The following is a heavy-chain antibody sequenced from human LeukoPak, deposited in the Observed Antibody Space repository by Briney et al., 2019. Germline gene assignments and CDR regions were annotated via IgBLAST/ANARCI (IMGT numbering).Heavy chain of an antibody. CDR3: ARGSLDDSSGYYPGDAFDI. CDR1: GGSFSGHY. V-gene: IGHV4-34*01. D-gene: IGHD3-22*01. CDR2: INHSGST. Sequence: SETLSLTCAVYGGSFSGHYWSWIRQPPGKGLERIGEINHSGSTNYNPSLKSRVTISVDTSKNQFSLKLSSVTAADTAVYYCARGSLDDSSGYYPGDAFDIWGQGTMVTVSS. J-gene: IGHJ3*02.